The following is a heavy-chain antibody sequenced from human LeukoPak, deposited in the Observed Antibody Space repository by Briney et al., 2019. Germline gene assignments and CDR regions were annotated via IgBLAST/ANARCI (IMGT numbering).Heavy chain of an antibody. CDR3: AKDVNSSGYYLGFDY. V-gene: IGHV3-23*01. Sequence: GGSLRLSCAASGFAFSRYWMHWVRQAPGKGLEWVTTISGGGDKQYADHVKGRFTVSRDDSKNTLYLQMNSLRAEDTALYYCAKDVNSSGYYLGFDYWGQGTLVTVSS. CDR2: ISGGGDK. D-gene: IGHD3-22*01. J-gene: IGHJ4*02. CDR1: GFAFSRYW.